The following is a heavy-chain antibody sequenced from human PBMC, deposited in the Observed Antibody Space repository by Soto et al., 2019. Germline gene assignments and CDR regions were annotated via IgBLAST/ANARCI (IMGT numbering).Heavy chain of an antibody. CDR2: IYYSGST. Sequence: QVQLQESGPGLVKPSETLSLTCTVSGGSISSSYWSWIRQPPGKGLEWIGYIYYSGSTNYNPSLKSRVTISVDTSKNQFSLKLSSVTAADTAVYYCASGRGYSYGSFDYWGQGTLVTVSS. CDR3: ASGRGYSYGSFDY. CDR1: GGSISSSY. V-gene: IGHV4-59*01. J-gene: IGHJ4*02. D-gene: IGHD5-18*01.